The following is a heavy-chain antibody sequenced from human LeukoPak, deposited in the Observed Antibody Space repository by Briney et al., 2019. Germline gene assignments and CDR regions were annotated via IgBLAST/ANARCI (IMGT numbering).Heavy chain of an antibody. D-gene: IGHD3-3*01. V-gene: IGHV3-48*03. CDR2: ISSSGSTI. Sequence: GGSLRLSCAASGFTFSSYEMNWVRQAPGKGLEWVSYISSSGSTIYYADSVKGRFTISRDNAKNSLYLQMNSLRAEDTAVYYCARVNTYYDFWNGYLDYWGQGTLVTVSS. J-gene: IGHJ4*02. CDR1: GFTFSSYE. CDR3: ARVNTYYDFWNGYLDY.